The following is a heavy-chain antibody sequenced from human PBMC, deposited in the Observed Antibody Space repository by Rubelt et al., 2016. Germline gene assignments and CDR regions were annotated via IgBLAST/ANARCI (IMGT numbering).Heavy chain of an antibody. J-gene: IGHJ5*02. CDR3: ARVGGYSYGQGWFDP. V-gene: IGHV4-59*12. Sequence: QVQLKESGPGLLKPSENLSLTCFVSRGAISSYYWSWIRQSPVKGLEWIGSIYYTGSTYYTPSLQSRVTISIDTPKNQFSRKLSSVTAAYTAVYYCARVGGYSYGQGWFDPWGQGTLVTVSS. D-gene: IGHD5-18*01. CDR1: RGAISSYY. CDR2: IYYTGST.